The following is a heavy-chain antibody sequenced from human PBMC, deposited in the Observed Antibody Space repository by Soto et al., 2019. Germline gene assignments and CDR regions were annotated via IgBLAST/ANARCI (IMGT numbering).Heavy chain of an antibody. CDR2: IDNAGTDS. Sequence: EVQLVESGGGLVQPGGSLRLSCAASGFTLSVRSMQWVRQAPGKGLVWVSGIDNAGTDSTYADSVKGRFTSSRDNAKNMLYLQMNSLRVEDTAVYYCARGWFGPDVWGKGTTVTVSS. CDR1: GFTLSVRS. V-gene: IGHV3-74*01. CDR3: ARGWFGPDV. J-gene: IGHJ6*04. D-gene: IGHD3-10*01.